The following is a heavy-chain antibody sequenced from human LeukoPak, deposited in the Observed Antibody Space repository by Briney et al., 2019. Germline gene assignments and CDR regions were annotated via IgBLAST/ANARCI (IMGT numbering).Heavy chain of an antibody. CDR2: IYYSGST. CDR1: GGSISSGNW. V-gene: IGHV4-4*02. J-gene: IGHJ4*02. CDR3: ASQPSSWCPFWARDEGFDY. D-gene: IGHD6-13*01. Sequence: SGTLSLTCAVAGGSISSGNWWTWVRQPPGKGLEWIGSIYYSGSTYYNPSLKSRVTISVDTSKNQFSLKLSSVTAADTAVYYCASQPSSWCPFWARDEGFDYWGQGTLVTVSS.